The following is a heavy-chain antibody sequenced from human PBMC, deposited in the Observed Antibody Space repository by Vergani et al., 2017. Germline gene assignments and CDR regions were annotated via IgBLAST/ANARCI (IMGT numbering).Heavy chain of an antibody. Sequence: QVQLVESGGGVVQPGRSLRLSCAASGFTFSSYVMHCVRQAPGKGLEWVAVIWYDGSNKYYADSVKGRFTISRDNSKNTLYLQMNSLRAEDTAVYYCAREFVAAAGTTGGYWGQGTLVTVSS. CDR1: GFTFSSYV. CDR2: IWYDGSNK. CDR3: AREFVAAAGTTGGY. D-gene: IGHD6-13*01. J-gene: IGHJ4*02. V-gene: IGHV3-33*01.